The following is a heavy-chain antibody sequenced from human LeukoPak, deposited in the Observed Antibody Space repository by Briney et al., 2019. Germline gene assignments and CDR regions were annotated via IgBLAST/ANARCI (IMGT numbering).Heavy chain of an antibody. CDR3: ARETVTMVRGVIKDFQH. D-gene: IGHD3-10*01. CDR2: IYSGGST. CDR1: GFTVSSNY. V-gene: IGHV3-66*02. J-gene: IGHJ1*01. Sequence: GGSLRLSCAASGFTVSSNYMSWVRQAPGKGLEWVSVIYSGGSTYYADSVKGRFTISRDNSKNTLYLQMNRLRAEDTAVYYCARETVTMVRGVIKDFQHWGQGTLVTVSS.